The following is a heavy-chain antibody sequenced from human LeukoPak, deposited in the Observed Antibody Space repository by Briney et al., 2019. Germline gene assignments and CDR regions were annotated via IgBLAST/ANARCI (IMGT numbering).Heavy chain of an antibody. CDR3: ARGGYTDGSSYFDY. CDR2: INHGGGST. V-gene: IGHV1-46*01. D-gene: IGHD5-18*01. Sequence: GSVKVSCKASGYTFTSYYVHWVRQAPGQGLEWMGMINHGGGSTSYAQRFQGRVTMNRDTSTSTVFMELSSLRSDDTAVYYCARGGYTDGSSYFDYWGQGTLVTVS. J-gene: IGHJ4*02. CDR1: GYTFTSYY.